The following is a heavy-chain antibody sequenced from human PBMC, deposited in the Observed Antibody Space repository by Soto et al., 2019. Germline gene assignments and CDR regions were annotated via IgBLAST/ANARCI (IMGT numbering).Heavy chain of an antibody. CDR1: GYTFNIYG. V-gene: IGHV1-8*02. Sequence: ASVKVSCKASGYTFNIYGINWVRQATGQGLEWMEWMNPNSGNTGYAQKFQGRVTMTRNTSISTAYMELSSLRSEDTAVYYCARLGTRWYYYMDVWGKGTTVTVSS. J-gene: IGHJ6*03. D-gene: IGHD3-10*01. CDR3: ARLGTRWYYYMDV. CDR2: MNPNSGNT.